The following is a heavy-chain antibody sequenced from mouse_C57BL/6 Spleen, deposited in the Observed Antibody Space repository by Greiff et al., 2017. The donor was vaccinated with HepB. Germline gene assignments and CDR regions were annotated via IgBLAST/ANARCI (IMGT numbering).Heavy chain of an antibody. V-gene: IGHV1-53*01. CDR1: GYTFTSYW. CDR2: INPSNGGT. D-gene: IGHD1-1*01. CDR3: ARFTVVARYFDV. J-gene: IGHJ1*03. Sequence: QVQLQQPGTELVKPGASVKLSCKASGYTFTSYWMHWVKQRPGQGLEWIGNINPSNGGTNYNEKFKSKATLTVDKSSSTAYMQLSSLPSEDSAVYYCARFTVVARYFDVWGTGTTVTVSS.